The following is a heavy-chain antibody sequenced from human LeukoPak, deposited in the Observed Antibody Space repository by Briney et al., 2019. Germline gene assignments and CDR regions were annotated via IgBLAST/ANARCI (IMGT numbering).Heavy chain of an antibody. CDR3: ASQGDPRDVFDS. D-gene: IGHD3-16*01. Sequence: PSETLSLTCAVYGGSFSGYFWSWIRQPPGKGLEWIGEINHSGSTNYNPSLKSRVTISVDTSKNQFSLKLSSVTAADTAVYYCASQGDPRDVFDSGGQGTMVTVS. V-gene: IGHV4-34*01. J-gene: IGHJ3*02. CDR1: GGSFSGYF. CDR2: INHSGST.